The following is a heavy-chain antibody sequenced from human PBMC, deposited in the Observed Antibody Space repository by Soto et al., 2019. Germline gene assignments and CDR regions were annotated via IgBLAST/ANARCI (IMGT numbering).Heavy chain of an antibody. Sequence: QVQLQESGPGLVKPSGTLSLTCVVSGASISGGPWWSGVRQSPGKGLEWIGEIYQSGSTNYNPSLKSRVIISVDNSKNQFSLKLTSVTAADTALYYCARDRGSTMTGDALDIWGQGTMVTVSS. J-gene: IGHJ3*02. CDR1: GASISGGPW. CDR3: ARDRGSTMTGDALDI. V-gene: IGHV4-4*02. D-gene: IGHD3-16*01. CDR2: IYQSGST.